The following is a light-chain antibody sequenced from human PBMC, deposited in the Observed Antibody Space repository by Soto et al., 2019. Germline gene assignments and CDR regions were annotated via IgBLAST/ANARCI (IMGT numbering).Light chain of an antibody. Sequence: EIVMTQSPATLSVSPGERATLSCRASQTGNNNLAWYQQKPGQAPRLLIYGASARATGIPARFSGSGSGTEFTLTISSLQSEDCAVYYCQQYNNWPLTFGGGTKVEIK. CDR2: GAS. V-gene: IGKV3-15*01. J-gene: IGKJ4*01. CDR1: QTGNNN. CDR3: QQYNNWPLT.